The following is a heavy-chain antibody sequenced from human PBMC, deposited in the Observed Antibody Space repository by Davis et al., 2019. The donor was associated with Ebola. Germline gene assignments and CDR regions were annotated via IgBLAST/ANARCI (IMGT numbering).Heavy chain of an antibody. V-gene: IGHV1-18*01. CDR3: ARDRTGTTQAWAFDI. CDR2: ISAYNGNT. D-gene: IGHD1-7*01. CDR1: GYTFTSYG. Sequence: ASVKVSCKASGYTFTSYGISWVRQAPGQGLEWMGWISAYNGNTNYAQKFQGRVTITADKSTSTAYMELSSLRSEDTAVYYCARDRTGTTQAWAFDIWGQGTMVTVSS. J-gene: IGHJ3*02.